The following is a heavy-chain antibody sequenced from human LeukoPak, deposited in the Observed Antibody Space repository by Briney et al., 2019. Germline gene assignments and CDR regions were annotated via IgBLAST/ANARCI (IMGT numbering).Heavy chain of an antibody. J-gene: IGHJ5*02. CDR2: IMPLFGTA. CDR3: ARDVHGDYGSGWFDP. Sequence: SVKVSCKTSGGTFNNSATSWVRQAPGQGLEWLGGIMPLFGTAGYAQKFQGRVTITKDESTRTVYLELTSLTSDDTAVYYCARDVHGDYGSGWFDPWGQGTLVSVSS. CDR1: GGTFNNSA. V-gene: IGHV1-69*05. D-gene: IGHD4-17*01.